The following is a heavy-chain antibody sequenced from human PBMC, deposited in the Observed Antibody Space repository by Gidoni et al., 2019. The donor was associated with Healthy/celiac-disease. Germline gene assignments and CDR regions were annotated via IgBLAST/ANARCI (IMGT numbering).Heavy chain of an antibody. Sequence: QVQLVESGGGVVQPGRSLRLSCAASGFTFGSYGMHWVRQAPGKGLEWVAVIWYDGSNKYYADSVKGRFTISRDNSKNTLYLQMNSLRAEDTAVYYCARDAVTTERYNWFDPWGQGTLVTVSS. CDR2: IWYDGSNK. J-gene: IGHJ5*02. D-gene: IGHD4-17*01. V-gene: IGHV3-33*01. CDR3: ARDAVTTERYNWFDP. CDR1: GFTFGSYG.